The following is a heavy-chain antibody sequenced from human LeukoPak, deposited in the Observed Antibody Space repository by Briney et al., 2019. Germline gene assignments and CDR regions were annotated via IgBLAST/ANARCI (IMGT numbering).Heavy chain of an antibody. J-gene: IGHJ4*02. Sequence: GGSLRLSCAASGFTFSSYSMNWVRQAPGKGLEWVSSISSSSSYIYYADSVKGRFTISRDNAKNSLYLQMNSLRAEDTAVYYCAREGDFWSGYYFDYWGQGTLVTVA. CDR2: ISSSSSYI. CDR1: GFTFSSYS. D-gene: IGHD3-3*01. V-gene: IGHV3-21*01. CDR3: AREGDFWSGYYFDY.